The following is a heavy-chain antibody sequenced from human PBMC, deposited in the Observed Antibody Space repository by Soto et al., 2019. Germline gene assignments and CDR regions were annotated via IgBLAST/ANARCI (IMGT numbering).Heavy chain of an antibody. CDR3: ASGNYDSSGYYIPAGDAFDI. V-gene: IGHV1-46*01. J-gene: IGHJ3*02. CDR1: GYTFTSYY. D-gene: IGHD3-22*01. Sequence: EASVKVSCKASGYTFTSYYMHWVRQAPGQGLEWMGIINPSGGSTSYAQKFQGRVTMTRDTSTSTVYMELSSLRSEDTAVYYCASGNYDSSGYYIPAGDAFDIWGQGTMVTVSS. CDR2: INPSGGST.